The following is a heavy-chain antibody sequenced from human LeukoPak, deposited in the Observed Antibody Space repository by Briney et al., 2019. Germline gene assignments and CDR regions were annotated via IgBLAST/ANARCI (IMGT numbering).Heavy chain of an antibody. J-gene: IGHJ4*02. V-gene: IGHV3-30*02. CDR3: MKDSPAVAH. CDR2: VQYDESNK. CDR1: GFTFSNYA. Sequence: GGSLRLSCAASGFTFSNYAMHWVRQAPGKGLEWVAYVQYDESNKYYADSVKGRFTISRDNSKNMLYLQMNSLRLEDTALYYCMKDSPAVAHWGQGTLVTVSS.